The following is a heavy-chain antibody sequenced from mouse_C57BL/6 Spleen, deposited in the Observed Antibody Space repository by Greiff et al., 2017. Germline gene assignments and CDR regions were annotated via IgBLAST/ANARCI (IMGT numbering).Heavy chain of an antibody. D-gene: IGHD2-4*01. CDR1: GYSITSGYY. CDR3: ARDDYDEAMDY. J-gene: IGHJ4*01. CDR2: ISYDGSN. Sequence: QLVESGPGLVKPSQSLSLTCSVTGYSITSGYYWNWIRQFPGNKLEWMGYISYDGSNNYNPSLKNRISITRDTSKNQFFLKLNSVTTEDTATYYCARDDYDEAMDYWGQGTSVTVSS. V-gene: IGHV3-6*01.